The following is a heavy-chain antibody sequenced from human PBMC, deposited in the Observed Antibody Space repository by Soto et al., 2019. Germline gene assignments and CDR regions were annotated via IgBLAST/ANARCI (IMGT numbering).Heavy chain of an antibody. CDR1: GFTFSSYG. D-gene: IGHD3-22*01. CDR2: ISYDGSNK. Sequence: GGSLRLSCAASGFTFSSYGIDWVRQAPGKXLEWVALISYDGSNKYYADSVKGRFTISRDNSKNTLYLQMNSLRAEDTAMYYCAKDAPYYYDSSGYYGAFDYWGQGTLVTVSS. CDR3: AKDAPYYYDSSGYYGAFDY. J-gene: IGHJ4*02. V-gene: IGHV3-30*18.